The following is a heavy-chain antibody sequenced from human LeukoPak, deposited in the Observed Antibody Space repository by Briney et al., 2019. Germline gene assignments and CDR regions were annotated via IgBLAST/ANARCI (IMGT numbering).Heavy chain of an antibody. D-gene: IGHD7-27*01. J-gene: IGHJ4*02. CDR3: ATISGAAVQHFVC. CDR2: ISSSSSYT. Sequence: GGSLRHSCAPSGFTLSDYYMSWLRQAPGKGLEWVSYISSSSSYTNYADSVKGRFTISRDNAKNSLYLQMNSLRAEDTAVYYCATISGAAVQHFVCLVQGSLVTVSS. CDR1: GFTLSDYY. V-gene: IGHV3-11*06.